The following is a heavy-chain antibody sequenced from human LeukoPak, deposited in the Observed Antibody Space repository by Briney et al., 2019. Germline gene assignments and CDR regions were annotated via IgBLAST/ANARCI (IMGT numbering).Heavy chain of an antibody. CDR3: ARRQGKKGEYYFDY. Sequence: SSETLSLTCTVSGGSISSSSYYWGWIRQPPGKGLEWIGSIYYSGSTYYNPSLKSRVTISVDTSKNQFSLKLSSVTAADTAVYYCARRQGKKGEYYFDYWGQGTLVTVSS. CDR2: IYYSGST. V-gene: IGHV4-39*07. CDR1: GGSISSSSYY. D-gene: IGHD3-16*01. J-gene: IGHJ4*02.